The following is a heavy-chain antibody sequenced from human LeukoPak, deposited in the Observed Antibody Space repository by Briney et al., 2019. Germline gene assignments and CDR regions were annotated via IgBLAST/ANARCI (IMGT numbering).Heavy chain of an antibody. V-gene: IGHV4-34*01. CDR3: ARGIVGATKARRFDP. D-gene: IGHD1-26*01. CDR2: INHSGST. Sequence: SETLSLTCAVYGGSFSGYYWSWIRQPPGKGLEWIGEINHSGSTNYNPSLKSRVTISVDTSKNQFSLKLSSVTAADTAVYYCARGIVGATKARRFDPWGQGTLVAVSS. J-gene: IGHJ5*02. CDR1: GGSFSGYY.